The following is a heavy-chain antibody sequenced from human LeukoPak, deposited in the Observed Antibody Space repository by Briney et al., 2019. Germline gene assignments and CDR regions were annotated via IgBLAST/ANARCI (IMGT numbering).Heavy chain of an antibody. CDR3: ARAARQGFTMIVVPFFYFDL. J-gene: IGHJ2*01. CDR2: INHSGST. V-gene: IGHV4-31*03. D-gene: IGHD3-22*01. Sequence: SQTLSLTCTVSGGSISSGASDWGWIRQHPKRDLEWVGYINHSGSTYYNPSLGSRVTMSVDTSKNQFSLKLSSVTAADSAVYYCARAARQGFTMIVVPFFYFDLWGRGTLVTVSS. CDR1: GGSISSGASD.